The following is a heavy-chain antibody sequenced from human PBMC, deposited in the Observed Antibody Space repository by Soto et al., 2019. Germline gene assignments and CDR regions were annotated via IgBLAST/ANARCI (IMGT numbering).Heavy chain of an antibody. CDR3: AGRSGSSDY. J-gene: IGHJ4*02. CDR1: GFTFSNYT. D-gene: IGHD3-10*01. Sequence: QVQLVESGGGVVQPGRSPRLSCAASGFTFSNYTMHWVRQAPGKGLEWVALISYDEIDKYFADAVKGRFTITRDNSQNTLYLQMDSLRAEDTAVYCCAGRSGSSDYWGRGTLVTVSS. V-gene: IGHV3-30*04. CDR2: ISYDEIDK.